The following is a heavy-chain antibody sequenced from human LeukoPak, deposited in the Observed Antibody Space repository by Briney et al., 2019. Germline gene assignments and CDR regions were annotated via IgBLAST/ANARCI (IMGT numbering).Heavy chain of an antibody. V-gene: IGHV3-74*01. CDR3: SRAEGDFWSGYYSLDY. CDR2: INSDGSST. Sequence: GGSLRLSCAASGFTFSSYWMHWVRQAPGKGLVWVSRINSDGSSTTYADSVQGRFTISRDNAKTTLYLHMNSLRAADTAGPYCSRAEGDFWSGYYSLDYWGQGTLVTVSS. J-gene: IGHJ4*02. CDR1: GFTFSSYW. D-gene: IGHD3-3*01.